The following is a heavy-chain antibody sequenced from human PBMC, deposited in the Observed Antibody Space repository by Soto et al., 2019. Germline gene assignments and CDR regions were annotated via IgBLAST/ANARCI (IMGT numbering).Heavy chain of an antibody. V-gene: IGHV5-10-1*01. CDR1: GYSFTSYW. J-gene: IGHJ6*02. D-gene: IGHD5-12*01. CDR3: ARLGARSGYDYYYYYYGMDV. CDR2: IDPSDSYT. Sequence: GESLKISCKCSGYSFTSYWISLVRQMPGKGLEWMGRIDPSDSYTNYSPSFQGHVTISADKSISTAYLQWSSLKASDTAMYYCARLGARSGYDYYYYYYGMDVWGQGTTVTVSS.